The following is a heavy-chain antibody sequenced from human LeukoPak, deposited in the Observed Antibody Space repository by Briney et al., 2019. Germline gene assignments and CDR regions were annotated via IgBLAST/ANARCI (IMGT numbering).Heavy chain of an antibody. CDR2: IYYSGST. CDR3: ARAAEKRIYPKFDP. J-gene: IGHJ5*02. D-gene: IGHD2/OR15-2a*01. Sequence: PSETLSLTCTVSGGSISSYYWSWIRQPPGKGLEWIGYIYYSGSTNYNPSLKSRVTISVDTSKNQFSLKLSSVTAADTAVYYCARAAEKRIYPKFDPWGQGTLVTVSS. V-gene: IGHV4-59*01. CDR1: GGSISSYY.